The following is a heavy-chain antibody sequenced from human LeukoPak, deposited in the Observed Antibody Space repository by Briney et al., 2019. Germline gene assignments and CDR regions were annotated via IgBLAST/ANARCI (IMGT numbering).Heavy chain of an antibody. J-gene: IGHJ4*02. D-gene: IGHD6-19*01. CDR1: GGSFSGYN. V-gene: IGHV4-34*01. CDR3: ARGGWYSGLFY. Sequence: SETLSLTCAVYGGSFSGYNWNWIRQPPGKGLEWIGEINHSGSTNYNPSLTSRVTISVDMSKKQFSLKLSSVTAADTAVYFCARGGWYSGLFYWGQGNLFTVSS. CDR2: INHSGST.